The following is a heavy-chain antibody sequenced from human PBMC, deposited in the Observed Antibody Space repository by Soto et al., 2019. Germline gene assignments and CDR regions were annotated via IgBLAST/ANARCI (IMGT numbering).Heavy chain of an antibody. J-gene: IGHJ4*02. D-gene: IGHD5-12*01. V-gene: IGHV4-30-4*01. Sequence: PSETLSLTCTVSGGSISSGDYYWSWIRQPPGKGLEWIGYIYYSGSTYYNPSLKSRVTISVGTSKNQFSLKLSSVTAADTAVYYCARARGDGYTFGYWGQGTLVTVSS. CDR1: GGSISSGDYY. CDR2: IYYSGST. CDR3: ARARGDGYTFGY.